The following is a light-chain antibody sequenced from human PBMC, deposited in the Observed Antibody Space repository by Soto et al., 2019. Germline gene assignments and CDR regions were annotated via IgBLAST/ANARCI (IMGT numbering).Light chain of an antibody. V-gene: IGKV1-33*01. CDR1: QNINNY. Sequence: DIQMTQSPSSLSASVGDRVTITCRTSQNINNYLNWYQQKPGKAPKLLIYGASTRATGIPARFSGSGSGTEFTLTISSLQSEDFEIYYCQQYNNWPITFGQGTRLEIK. CDR2: GAS. CDR3: QQYNNWPIT. J-gene: IGKJ5*01.